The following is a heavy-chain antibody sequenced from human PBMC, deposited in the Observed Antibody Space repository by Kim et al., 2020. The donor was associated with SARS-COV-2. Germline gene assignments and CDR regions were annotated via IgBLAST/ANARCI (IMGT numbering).Heavy chain of an antibody. D-gene: IGHD3-22*01. CDR2: IIPILGIA. J-gene: IGHJ4*02. CDR1: GGTFSSYA. Sequence: SVKVSCKASGGTFSSYAINWVRQAPGQGLEWMGRIIPILGIANYAQKFQGRVTITADKSTSTAYVELSSLRSEDTAVYYCARASFFYESSGYHFDYWGQ. V-gene: IGHV1-69*04. CDR3: ARASFFYESSGYHFDY.